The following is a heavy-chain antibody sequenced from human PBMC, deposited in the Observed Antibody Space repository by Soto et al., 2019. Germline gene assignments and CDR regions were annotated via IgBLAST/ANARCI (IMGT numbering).Heavy chain of an antibody. J-gene: IGHJ4*02. CDR2: IYWDDDK. CDR1: GFSLSTSGVG. D-gene: IGHD3-10*01. CDR3: AHRFGPDPPVY. V-gene: IGHV2-5*02. Sequence: QITLKESGPTLVKPTQTLTLTCTFSGFSLSTSGVGVGWIRQPPGKALEWLALIYWDDDKRYSPSLKSRLTSTKYTSKNQVVLTMTNMDPVDTATYYCAHRFGPDPPVYWGQGTLVTVSS.